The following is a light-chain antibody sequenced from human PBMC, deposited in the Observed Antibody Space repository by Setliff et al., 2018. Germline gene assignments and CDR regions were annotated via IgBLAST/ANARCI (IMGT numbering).Light chain of an antibody. CDR2: AVN. CDR1: SSDVGAYNY. J-gene: IGLJ1*01. CDR3: GSYARSSAPYV. V-gene: IGLV2-14*01. Sequence: QSALTQPASVSGYPGQSITISCAGTSSDVGAYNYVSWYRQNPGKAPKLLIYAVNNRPSGVSDRFSGSKSGNTASLTISGLQAEDEADYYCGSYARSSAPYVFGTGTKVTVL.